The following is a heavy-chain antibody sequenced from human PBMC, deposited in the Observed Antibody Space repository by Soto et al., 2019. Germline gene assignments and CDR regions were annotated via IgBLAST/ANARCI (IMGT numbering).Heavy chain of an antibody. V-gene: IGHV1-46*01. D-gene: IGHD2-8*01. J-gene: IGHJ4*02. CDR3: VRGYCTRASSLDFDF. CDR2: IHPSGDT. CDR1: GYKFTTYF. Sequence: ASVKVSCKASGYKFTTYFIHWVRQAPGQGLEWMGMIHPSGDTGYAQKFRGRVTMTIDTSTTTAYMELRNLTSEDTAVYFSVRGYCTRASSLDFDFWGQGTLVTVSS.